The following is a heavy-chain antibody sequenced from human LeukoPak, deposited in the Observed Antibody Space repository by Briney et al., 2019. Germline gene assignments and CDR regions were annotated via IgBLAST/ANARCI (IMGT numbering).Heavy chain of an antibody. CDR2: ISGSGGST. CDR1: GFTFSSYA. J-gene: IGHJ3*02. V-gene: IGHV3-20*04. Sequence: GGSLRLSCAASGFTFSSYAMSWVRQAPGKGLEWVSAISGSGGSTGYADSVKGRFTISRDNAKNSLYLQMNSLRAEDTALYYCARDTPYDIWGQGTMVTVSS. CDR3: ARDTPYDI.